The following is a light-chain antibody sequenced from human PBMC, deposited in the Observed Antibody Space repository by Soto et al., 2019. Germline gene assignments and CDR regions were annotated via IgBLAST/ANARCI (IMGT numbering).Light chain of an antibody. CDR1: SSDVGGYNY. CDR2: EVS. V-gene: IGLV2-14*01. J-gene: IGLJ1*01. Sequence: SALAQPASVSGSPGQSIAISCTGTSSDVGGYNYVSWYQQHPGKAPKLLISEVSIRPSGVSDRFSGSKSGNTASLTISGLQTEEEADYYCSSFTSAYTFVFGSGTKVTVL. CDR3: SSFTSAYTFV.